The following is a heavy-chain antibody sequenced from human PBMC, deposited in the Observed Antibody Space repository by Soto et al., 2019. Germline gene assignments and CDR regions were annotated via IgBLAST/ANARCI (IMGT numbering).Heavy chain of an antibody. CDR2: ISSTSSTK. CDR3: ARRITMVRGPYYYYGLDV. CDR1: GFTFSSHA. V-gene: IGHV3-48*02. Sequence: PGGSLRLSXAASGFTFSSHAMNWVRQAPGKGLEWVSFISSTSSTKNYADSVKGRFTISRDNAKNSLYLQMSSLRDEDTAVYYCARRITMVRGPYYYYGLDVWGQGTTVTVSS. D-gene: IGHD3-10*01. J-gene: IGHJ6*02.